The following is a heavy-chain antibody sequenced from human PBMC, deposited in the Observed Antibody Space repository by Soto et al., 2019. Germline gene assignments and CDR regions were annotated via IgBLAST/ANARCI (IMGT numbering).Heavy chain of an antibody. V-gene: IGHV3-23*01. Sequence: GGSLRLSCASSVFTFSSYAMSWVRHSPGKWLEWVSAISGSGGSTYYADSVKGRFTISRDNSKNTLYLQMNSLRAEDTAVYYCAKGLLTSPAGLNWLEPWGQGTLVSLSS. CDR1: VFTFSSYA. J-gene: IGHJ5*02. CDR3: AKGLLTSPAGLNWLEP. CDR2: ISGSGGST.